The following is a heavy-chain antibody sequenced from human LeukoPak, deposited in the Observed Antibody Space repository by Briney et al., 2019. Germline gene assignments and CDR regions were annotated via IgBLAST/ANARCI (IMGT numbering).Heavy chain of an antibody. J-gene: IGHJ4*02. D-gene: IGHD1-26*01. CDR2: INHSGST. Sequence: SETLSLTCAVYGGSFSGYYWSWIRQPPGKGLEWIGEINHSGSTNYNPSLKSRVTISVDTSKNQFSLKLSSVTAADTAVYYCARGKWDLTYGGYFFDYWGQGTLVTVSS. V-gene: IGHV4-34*01. CDR3: ARGKWDLTYGGYFFDY. CDR1: GGSFSGYY.